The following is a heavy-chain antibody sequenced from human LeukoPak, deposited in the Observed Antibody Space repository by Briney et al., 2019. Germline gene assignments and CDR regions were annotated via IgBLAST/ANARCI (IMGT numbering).Heavy chain of an antibody. D-gene: IGHD3-10*01. CDR1: GFTFDDYA. CDR3: AKDTGYYYGSGGLCMDV. CDR2: ISWNSGSI. V-gene: IGHV3-9*01. Sequence: GRSLRLSSAASGFTFDDYAMHWVRQAPGKGLEWVSGISWNSGSIGYADSVKGRFTISRDNAKNSLYLQMNSLRAEDTALYYCAKDTGYYYGSGGLCMDVWGQGTTVTVSS. J-gene: IGHJ6*02.